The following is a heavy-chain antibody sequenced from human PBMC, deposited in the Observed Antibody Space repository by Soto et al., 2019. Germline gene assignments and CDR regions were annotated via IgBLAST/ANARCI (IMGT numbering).Heavy chain of an antibody. J-gene: IGHJ4*01. CDR3: ATGFWSGPIAHYFDY. V-gene: IGHV1-69*06. CDR1: GGSFSTYA. CDR2: IIPLFGTE. Sequence: QVHLVQSGAEVKKPGSSVKVSCKASGGSFSTYAINWLRQAPGQGLEWMGGIIPLFGTESYAQNFQDRFTFTADKSTTTAYMEVRSLTSEDTAVYYCATGFWSGPIAHYFDYWGQGTLVTVSS. D-gene: IGHD3-3*01.